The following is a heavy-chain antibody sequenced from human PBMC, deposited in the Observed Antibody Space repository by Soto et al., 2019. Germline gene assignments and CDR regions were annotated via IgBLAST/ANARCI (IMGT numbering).Heavy chain of an antibody. CDR2: IYYSGST. CDR3: ACIFSGGYGYGFYYYGMDV. V-gene: IGHV4-39*01. CDR1: VGSISSSSYS. D-gene: IGHD5-18*01. Sequence: SETLSLTCTVSVGSISSSSYSWGWIRQPPGKGLEWIGSIYYSGSTYYNPSLKSRVTISVDTSKNQFSLKLSSVTAADTAVYYCACIFSGGYGYGFYYYGMDVWGQGTTVT. J-gene: IGHJ6*02.